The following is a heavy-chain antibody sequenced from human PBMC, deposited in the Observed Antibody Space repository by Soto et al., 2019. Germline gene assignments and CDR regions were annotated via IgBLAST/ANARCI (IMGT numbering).Heavy chain of an antibody. J-gene: IGHJ3*02. CDR3: AIGGDWYFFDI. D-gene: IGHD2-21*02. Sequence: PGESLKISCQGSGYSFTNYWIGWVRQMPGKGLEWMGSIWPGDSETRYNPSFQGQVTISADRSISTAYLQWSSLKASDTAMYYCAIGGDWYFFDIWAQGTLVNVSS. CDR2: IWPGDSET. CDR1: GYSFTNYW. V-gene: IGHV5-51*01.